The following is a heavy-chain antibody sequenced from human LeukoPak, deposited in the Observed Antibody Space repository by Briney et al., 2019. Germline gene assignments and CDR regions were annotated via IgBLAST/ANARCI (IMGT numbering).Heavy chain of an antibody. Sequence: PGGSLRLSCAASGFTFSSYGMHWVRQAPGKGLEWVAFIRYDGSNKYYADSVKGRFTISRDNSKKTLYLQMNSLRAEDTAVYYCAKDPIGGETHFDYWGQGTLVTVSS. V-gene: IGHV3-30*02. J-gene: IGHJ4*02. CDR2: IRYDGSNK. CDR3: AKDPIGGETHFDY. CDR1: GFTFSSYG. D-gene: IGHD2-21*01.